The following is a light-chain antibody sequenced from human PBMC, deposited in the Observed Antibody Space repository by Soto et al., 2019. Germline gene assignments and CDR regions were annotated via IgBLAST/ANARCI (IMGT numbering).Light chain of an antibody. Sequence: ATQMTQSLASLSASVGDRVTIACRASQGIRTELGWYQQKAGEAPKLLIYAASTLQSGVPPRFSGSGSGTDFTLTISSLQPEDFATYYCLQDYDYPRTFGQGTKVEMK. V-gene: IGKV1-6*01. CDR3: LQDYDYPRT. CDR1: QGIRTE. CDR2: AAS. J-gene: IGKJ1*01.